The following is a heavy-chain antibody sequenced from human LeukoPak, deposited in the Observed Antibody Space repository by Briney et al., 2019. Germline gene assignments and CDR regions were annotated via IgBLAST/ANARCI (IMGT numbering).Heavy chain of an antibody. CDR3: ARHISGAGTGLYYFDY. CDR2: IYPGDSDT. D-gene: IGHD6-13*01. CDR1: GYSFTSYW. J-gene: IGHJ4*02. V-gene: IGHV5-51*01. Sequence: GESLKISCKGSGYSFTSYWIGWVRQMPGKGLEWMGIIYPGDSDTRYSPSFQGQVTISADESISTAYLQWSSLKASDTAMYYCARHISGAGTGLYYFDYWGQGTLVTVSS.